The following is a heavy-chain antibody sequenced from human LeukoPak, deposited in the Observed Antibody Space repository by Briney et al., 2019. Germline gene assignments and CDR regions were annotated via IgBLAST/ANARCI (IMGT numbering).Heavy chain of an antibody. CDR1: GFTFSSYS. Sequence: GSLRLSCAASGFTFSSYSMNWVRQSPGTVLECVSSISSSSSYIYYADSVKGRFTISRDNAKNSLYLQMNSLRAEDTAVYYCARDNTYYYDSVYYYMDVWGKGTTVTVSS. V-gene: IGHV3-21*01. CDR3: ARDNTYYYDSVYYYMDV. J-gene: IGHJ6*03. D-gene: IGHD3-22*01. CDR2: ISSSSSYI.